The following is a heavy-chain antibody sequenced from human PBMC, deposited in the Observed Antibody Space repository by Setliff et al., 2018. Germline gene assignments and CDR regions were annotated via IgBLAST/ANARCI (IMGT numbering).Heavy chain of an antibody. V-gene: IGHV4-31*03. CDR1: GGSISSGGYY. Sequence: SETLSLTCTVSGGSISSGGYYWSWIRQHPGKGLEWIGYIYYSGSTYYNPSLKSRVTISVDTSKNQFSLKLSSVTAADTAVYYCARDRRIAARLYYYYYMDVWGKGTTVTVSS. CDR2: IYYSGST. D-gene: IGHD6-13*01. CDR3: ARDRRIAARLYYYYYMDV. J-gene: IGHJ6*03.